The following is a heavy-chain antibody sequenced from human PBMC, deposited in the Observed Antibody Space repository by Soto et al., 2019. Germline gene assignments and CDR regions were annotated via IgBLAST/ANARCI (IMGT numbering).Heavy chain of an antibody. CDR1: GGSISSYY. J-gene: IGHJ5*02. CDR3: ATQEVGGSYVYTFDP. V-gene: IGHV4-59*04. CDR2: IYYSGST. Sequence: SETLSLTCTVSGGSISSYYWSWIRQPPGKGLEWIGYIYYSGSTYYNPSLKSRVTISVDTSKNHFSLKLSSVTAADTAVYYCATQEVGGSYVYTFDPWGQGTLVTVSS. D-gene: IGHD1-26*01.